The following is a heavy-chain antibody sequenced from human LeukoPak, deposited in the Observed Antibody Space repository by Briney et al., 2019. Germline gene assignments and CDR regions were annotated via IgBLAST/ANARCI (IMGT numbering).Heavy chain of an antibody. CDR3: TTDGLRDLATTGTLYGMDV. CDR2: IKSKADGGTT. J-gene: IGHJ6*02. V-gene: IGHV3-15*07. Sequence: PGGSLRLSCAASGFTFSNAWMNWVRQAPEKGLEWVGRIKSKADGGTTDYAEPVKGRFIISRDESRDTLYLQVNSLKTEDTAVYYCTTDGLRDLATTGTLYGMDVWGQGTTVTVSS. CDR1: GFTFSNAW. D-gene: IGHD1-1*01.